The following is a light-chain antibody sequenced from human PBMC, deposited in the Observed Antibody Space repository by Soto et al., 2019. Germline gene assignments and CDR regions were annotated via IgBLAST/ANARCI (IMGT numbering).Light chain of an antibody. V-gene: IGKV1-5*01. CDR3: QHRIIWPVS. CDR1: QSISSW. J-gene: IGKJ5*01. CDR2: AAS. Sequence: IEMTQSTSTLSASVGDRVTITCRASQSISSWLAWYQQKPGKAPKLLIYAASTLQSGVPSRFSGSGSGTDFTLTISSLEPEDFAVYYCQHRIIWPVSFGQGTRLEIK.